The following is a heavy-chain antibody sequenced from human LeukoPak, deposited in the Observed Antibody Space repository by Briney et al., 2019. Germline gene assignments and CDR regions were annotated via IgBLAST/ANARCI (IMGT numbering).Heavy chain of an antibody. Sequence: GGSLRLSCAASGFTFSNYAMRWVRQTPGKGLEWVSAISGSDVSRYYADSVKGRFTISRDNSKNTLYLQMNSLRAEDTAVYFCAKDRGYFDYIWGSYNYWGQGTLVTVSS. CDR3: AKDRGYFDYIWGSYNY. CDR2: ISGSDVSR. D-gene: IGHD3-16*01. J-gene: IGHJ4*02. V-gene: IGHV3-23*01. CDR1: GFTFSNYA.